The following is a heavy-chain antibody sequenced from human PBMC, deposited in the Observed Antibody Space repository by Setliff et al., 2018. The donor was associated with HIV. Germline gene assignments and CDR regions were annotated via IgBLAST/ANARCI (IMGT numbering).Heavy chain of an antibody. CDR2: IYTSGST. D-gene: IGHD2-21*02. V-gene: IGHV4-61*02. J-gene: IGHJ4*02. CDR1: GGSISSGSYY. CDR3: AGITVVTPYYFDY. Sequence: PSETLSLTCVVSGGSISSGSYYWSWIRQPAGKGLEWIGRIYTSGSTHYNPSLKSRVTVSVDTSKDEISLKLNSVTAADTAIYYCAGITVVTPYYFDYWGQGTLVTVSS.